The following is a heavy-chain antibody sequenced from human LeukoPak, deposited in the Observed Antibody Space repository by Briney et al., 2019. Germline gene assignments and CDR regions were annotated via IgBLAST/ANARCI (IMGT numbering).Heavy chain of an antibody. J-gene: IGHJ3*02. CDR2: ISGSGGST. Sequence: QPGGSLRLSCAASGFTFSSYAMSWVRQAPGKGLEWVSAISGSGGSTYYADSVKGRFTISRDNTRNTFYLQMENLRAEDSATYYCTKAVGGGRDAYDIWGQGTGVIVSS. V-gene: IGHV3-23*01. CDR1: GFTFSSYA. CDR3: TKAVGGGRDAYDI. D-gene: IGHD3-16*01.